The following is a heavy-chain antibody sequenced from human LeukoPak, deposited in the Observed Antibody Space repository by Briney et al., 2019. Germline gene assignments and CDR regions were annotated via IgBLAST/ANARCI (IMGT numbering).Heavy chain of an antibody. Sequence: SETLSLTCTVSGGSISSYYWSWIRQPPGKGLDWIGYIYYSGSTNYSPSLKSRVTISVDTSKNQFSLKLSSVTAADTAVYYCARASYDFWSGYYPAIDYWGQGTLVTVSS. CDR2: IYYSGST. J-gene: IGHJ4*02. CDR3: ARASYDFWSGYYPAIDY. D-gene: IGHD3-3*01. CDR1: GGSISSYY. V-gene: IGHV4-59*01.